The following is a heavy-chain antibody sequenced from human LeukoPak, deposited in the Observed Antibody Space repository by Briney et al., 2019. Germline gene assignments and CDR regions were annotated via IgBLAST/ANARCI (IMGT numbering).Heavy chain of an antibody. CDR1: GYTFTSYG. J-gene: IGHJ6*03. V-gene: IGHV1-18*01. CDR2: ISAYNGNT. D-gene: IGHD3-3*01. CDR3: ARGITIFGAVHYYMDV. Sequence: ASVKVSCKASGYTFTSYGISWVRQAPGQGLEWMGWISAYNGNTNYAQKLQGRVTMTTDTSTSTAYMELRSLRSDDTAVYYCARGITIFGAVHYYMDVWGKGTTVTVSS.